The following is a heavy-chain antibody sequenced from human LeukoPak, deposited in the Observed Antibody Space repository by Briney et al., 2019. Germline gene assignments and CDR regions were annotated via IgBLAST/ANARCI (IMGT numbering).Heavy chain of an antibody. CDR3: AYVVGGY. Sequence: GWSLRLSCAVSGITFSTFGVSWVRPAPGKGLEWVSTITKSGDAAYYADSVKGRFTISRDNSKDTLYLQMKSLRAEDTAVYYCAYVVGGYWGQGTLVTVSS. CDR1: GITFSTFG. D-gene: IGHD2-21*01. CDR2: ITKSGDAA. J-gene: IGHJ4*02. V-gene: IGHV3-23*01.